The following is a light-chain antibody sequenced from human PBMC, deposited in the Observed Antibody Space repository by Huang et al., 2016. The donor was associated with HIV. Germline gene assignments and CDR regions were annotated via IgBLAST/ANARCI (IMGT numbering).Light chain of an antibody. V-gene: IGKV3-20*01. CDR1: QSLTKGF. CDR3: HHYGASQWA. J-gene: IGKJ1*01. Sequence: EIVLTQSPGTLYLSPGGRAIVSCRASQSLTKGFLAWYMQRPGQAPKLLIYDASRRPSDIPDRFVGRGSGTDFTLTINGLDPEDFALYYCHHYGASQWAFGQGTRVEVK. CDR2: DAS.